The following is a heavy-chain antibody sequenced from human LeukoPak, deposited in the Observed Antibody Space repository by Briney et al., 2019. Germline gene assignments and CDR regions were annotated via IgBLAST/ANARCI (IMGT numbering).Heavy chain of an antibody. D-gene: IGHD6-13*01. CDR2: IKQDGSEK. J-gene: IGHJ5*02. V-gene: IGHV3-7*01. Sequence: GGSLRLSCAASGFTFSNYWMSWVRQAPGKGLEWVANIKQDGSEKFYVDSVRGRFTISRDNAKNSLYLQMNSLRAEDTAVYYCAREISSWYRTEGRFDPWGQGTLVTVSS. CDR1: GFTFSNYW. CDR3: AREISSWYRTEGRFDP.